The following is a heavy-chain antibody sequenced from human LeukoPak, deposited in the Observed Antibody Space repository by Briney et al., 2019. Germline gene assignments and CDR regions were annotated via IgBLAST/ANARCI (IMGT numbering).Heavy chain of an antibody. CDR2: ISYDGNNK. V-gene: IGHV3-30-3*01. CDR1: GFTFSSYA. CDR3: ARTDCSSTSCYTGGVRFDP. J-gene: IGHJ5*02. Sequence: PGGSLRLSCAASGFTFSSYAMHWVRQAPGKGLEWVVVISYDGNNKFYTESVKGRFTVTRDNSKSTLYLQMNSLRAEDTAVYYCARTDCSSTSCYTGGVRFDPWGPGTLVIVSS. D-gene: IGHD2-2*02.